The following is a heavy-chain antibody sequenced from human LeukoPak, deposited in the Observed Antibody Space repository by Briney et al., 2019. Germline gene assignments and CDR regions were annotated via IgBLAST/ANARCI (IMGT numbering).Heavy chain of an antibody. CDR1: GGSISSSSYY. CDR3: ARALRVHFDWLLPYYYYYYMDV. V-gene: IGHV4-39*07. D-gene: IGHD3-9*01. J-gene: IGHJ6*03. CDR2: IYYSGST. Sequence: SETLSLTCTVSGGSISSSSYYWGWIRQPPGKGLEWIGSIYYSGSTYYHPSLKSRFNISVETYKNTLSLKLSSMNAADTAMYYCARALRVHFDWLLPYYYYYYMDVWGKGTTVTVSS.